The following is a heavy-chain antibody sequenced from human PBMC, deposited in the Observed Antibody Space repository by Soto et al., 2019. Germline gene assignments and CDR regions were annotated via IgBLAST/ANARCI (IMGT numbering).Heavy chain of an antibody. Sequence: PGGSLRLSCAASGFTFSSYWMHWVRQAPGKGLVWVSRINSDGSSTSYADSVKGRFTISRDNAKNTLYLQMNSLRAEDTAVYYCARAPRNYYYDSSGLYYWGQGTLVTVSS. CDR3: ARAPRNYYYDSSGLYY. J-gene: IGHJ4*02. CDR2: INSDGSST. V-gene: IGHV3-74*01. CDR1: GFTFSSYW. D-gene: IGHD3-22*01.